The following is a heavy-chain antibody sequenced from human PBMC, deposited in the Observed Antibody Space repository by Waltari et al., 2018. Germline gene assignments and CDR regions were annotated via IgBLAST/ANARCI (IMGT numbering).Heavy chain of an antibody. CDR1: GGPLSSYT. D-gene: IGHD1-1*01. V-gene: IGHV1-69*02. Sequence: QVQLVQSGAEVKKPGSSVKVSCKASGGPLSSYTVTWVRQATGQGLEWMGSIIPFLGISNYAQSLQARLTITVDQSTNTGYMELKSLRPEDTGVYYCARSGEMKGTVDYWGQGTLVTVSS. CDR2: IIPFLGIS. CDR3: ARSGEMKGTVDY. J-gene: IGHJ4*02.